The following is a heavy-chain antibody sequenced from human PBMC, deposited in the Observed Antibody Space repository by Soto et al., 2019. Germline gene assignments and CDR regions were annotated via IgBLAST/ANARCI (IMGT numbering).Heavy chain of an antibody. Sequence: PGGSLRLSCSASGFTFSGYWMTWVRQAPGKGLEWVANIKEDGSEKYYVDSVKGRFTISRDNPKNSLYLQMNSLRADDTAVYYCARSLYGSGSVWFDPWGQGTLVTVSS. CDR3: ARSLYGSGSVWFDP. J-gene: IGHJ5*02. V-gene: IGHV3-7*03. D-gene: IGHD3-10*01. CDR1: GFTFSGYW. CDR2: IKEDGSEK.